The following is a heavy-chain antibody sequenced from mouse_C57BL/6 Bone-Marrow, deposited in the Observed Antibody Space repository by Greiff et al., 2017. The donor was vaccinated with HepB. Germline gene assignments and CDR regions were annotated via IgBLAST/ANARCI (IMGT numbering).Heavy chain of an antibody. CDR3: AGLGDYVAWFAF. CDR1: GYTFTSYT. V-gene: IGHV1-4*01. J-gene: IGHJ3*01. CDR2: INPSSGYT. D-gene: IGHD2-4*01. Sequence: QVQLQQSGAELARPGASVKVSCKASGYTFTSYTMHWVKQRPGQGLEWIGYINPSSGYTKYNQKFKDKATFTADKSSSTAYMQLSSLTSEDTAVYYCAGLGDYVAWFAFWDRGTLVTVSA.